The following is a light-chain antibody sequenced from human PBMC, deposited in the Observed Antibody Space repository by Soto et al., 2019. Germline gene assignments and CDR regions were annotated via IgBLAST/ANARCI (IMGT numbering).Light chain of an antibody. Sequence: DIVMTQSPDSLAVSLGERATINCKSSQSVLYSSNNKNYLAWYQQKPGQPPKLLISWASTRESGVPDRFSGSGSGTDFTLTISSLQAEDVAVYYCQQYYSTPPLTVGGGTKVEIK. CDR2: WAS. J-gene: IGKJ4*01. CDR3: QQYYSTPPLT. CDR1: QSVLYSSNNKNY. V-gene: IGKV4-1*01.